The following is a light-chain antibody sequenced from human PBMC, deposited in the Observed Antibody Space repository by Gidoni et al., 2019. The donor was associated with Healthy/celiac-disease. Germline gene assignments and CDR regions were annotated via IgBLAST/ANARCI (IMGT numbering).Light chain of an antibody. CDR3: QQRSNWLIT. CDR2: DAS. Sequence: IVLTQSPATLSLYPGERATLSCRASQSVSSYLAWYQQKPGQAPRLLIYDASNRATGIPARFSGSGSGTDFTLTISSLEPEDFAVYYCQQRSNWLITFGPGTKVDIK. J-gene: IGKJ3*01. V-gene: IGKV3-11*01. CDR1: QSVSSY.